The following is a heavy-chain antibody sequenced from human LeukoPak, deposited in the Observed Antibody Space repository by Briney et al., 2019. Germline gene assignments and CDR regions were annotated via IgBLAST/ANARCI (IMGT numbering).Heavy chain of an antibody. Sequence: GGSLILSCAASVTLDNYAMSWVRQAPGKGLEWVSFISASGGSTHYADSVKGRFTISRDNSKNTLYLQINSLRAEDTATYYCAKGAQYDFWSGYTLEYFDVWGKGTLVTVSS. CDR3: AKGAQYDFWSGYTLEYFDV. CDR1: VTLDNYA. J-gene: IGHJ4*02. V-gene: IGHV3-23*01. CDR2: ISASGGST. D-gene: IGHD3-3*01.